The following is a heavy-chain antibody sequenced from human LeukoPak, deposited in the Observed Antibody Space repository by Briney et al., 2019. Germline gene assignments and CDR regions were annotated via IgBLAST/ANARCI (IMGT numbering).Heavy chain of an antibody. D-gene: IGHD3-3*01. V-gene: IGHV3-7*01. CDR3: ARVNQEVFWSGYYTDY. Sequence: GGSLRLSCAASGFTFSSYWMSWVRQAPGKGLEGVANIKQDGSEKYYVDSVKGRFTISRDNAKNSLYLQMNSLRAEDTAVYYCARVNQEVFWSGYYTDYWGQGTLVTVSS. CDR2: IKQDGSEK. J-gene: IGHJ4*02. CDR1: GFTFSSYW.